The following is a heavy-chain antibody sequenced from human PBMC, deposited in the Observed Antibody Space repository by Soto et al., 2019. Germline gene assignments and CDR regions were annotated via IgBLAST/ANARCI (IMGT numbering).Heavy chain of an antibody. CDR3: AKTRGAMIYAISVYGMDV. CDR2: ISGSADST. J-gene: IGHJ6*02. Sequence: EVQLLESGGGFIHRGGSLRLSCAASGFSLSSFAMNWVRQAPGKGLEWVSIISGSADSTFYADSVKGRFTISRDNSKSTLYLQINSLRAEDTAVYYCAKTRGAMIYAISVYGMDVWGQGTTVTVSS. CDR1: GFSLSSFA. D-gene: IGHD2-8*01. V-gene: IGHV3-23*01.